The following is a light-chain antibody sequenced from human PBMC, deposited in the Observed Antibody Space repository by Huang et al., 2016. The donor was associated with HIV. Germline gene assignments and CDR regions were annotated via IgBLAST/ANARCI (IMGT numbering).Light chain of an antibody. CDR3: QQYDDLRPIT. CDR1: QDISHS. CDR2: DAS. Sequence: DVQMTQSPSSLSASVGDRVTITCQASQDISHSLNWYQQKPGQAPKLLIYDASKLETGVPSRFTGDGSGTHFTFTINSLQPEDFATYYCQQYDDLRPITFGQGTRLDVK. V-gene: IGKV1-33*01. J-gene: IGKJ5*01.